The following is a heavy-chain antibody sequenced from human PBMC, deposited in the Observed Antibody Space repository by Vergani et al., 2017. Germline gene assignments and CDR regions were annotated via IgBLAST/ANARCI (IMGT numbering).Heavy chain of an antibody. V-gene: IGHV3-30-3*01. J-gene: IGHJ4*02. CDR1: GFTFSSYA. CDR2: ISYDGSNK. D-gene: IGHD5-24*01. Sequence: QVQLVESGGGVVQPGRSLRLSCAASGFTFSSYAMHWVRQAPGKGLEWVAVISYDGSNKYYADSVKGRFTISRDNSKNTLYLQMNSLRAEDTAVYYCARDVRDGYNPDYWGQGTLVTVSS. CDR3: ARDVRDGYNPDY.